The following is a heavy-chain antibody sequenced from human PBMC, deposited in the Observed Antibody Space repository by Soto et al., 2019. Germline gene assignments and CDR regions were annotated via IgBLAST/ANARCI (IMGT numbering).Heavy chain of an antibody. CDR3: ARDHCSSTSCRFCYYCYGMDV. V-gene: IGHV1-69*13. CDR1: GGTFSSYA. Sequence: SVKVSCKASGGTFSSYAISWVRQAPGQGLEWMGGIIPIFGTANYAQKFQGRVTITADESTSTAYMELSSLRSEDTAVYYCARDHCSSTSCRFCYYCYGMDVWGQGTTVTVSS. J-gene: IGHJ6*02. D-gene: IGHD2-2*01. CDR2: IIPIFGTA.